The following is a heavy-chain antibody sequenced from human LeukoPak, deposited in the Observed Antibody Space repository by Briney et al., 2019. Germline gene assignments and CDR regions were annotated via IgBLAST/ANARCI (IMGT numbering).Heavy chain of an antibody. CDR3: TTDGYFDTSGYFYPHDY. V-gene: IGHV3-15*01. J-gene: IGHJ4*02. CDR2: IKSNTDGGTT. Sequence: GGSLRLSCAASGFTFTNAWMNWVRQAPGKGLEGVGRIKSNTDGGTTDYAAPVKGRFTISRADSKNTLYLQMKSLTIEDTAVYYCTTDGYFDTSGYFYPHDYWGQGTLVTVSS. CDR1: GFTFTNAW. D-gene: IGHD3-22*01.